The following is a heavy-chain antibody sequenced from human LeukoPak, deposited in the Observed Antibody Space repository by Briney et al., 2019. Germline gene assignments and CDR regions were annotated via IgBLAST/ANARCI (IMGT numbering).Heavy chain of an antibody. V-gene: IGHV4-39*07. CDR1: GGSISSSSYY. CDR2: IYYSGST. CDR3: ARDPYSSSWFYNWFDP. J-gene: IGHJ5*02. Sequence: SETLSLTCTVSGGSISSSSYYWGWIRQPPGKGLEWIGSIYYSGSTYYNPSLKSRVTISVDTSKNQFSLKLSSVTAADTAVYYCARDPYSSSWFYNWFDPWGQGTLVTVSS. D-gene: IGHD6-13*01.